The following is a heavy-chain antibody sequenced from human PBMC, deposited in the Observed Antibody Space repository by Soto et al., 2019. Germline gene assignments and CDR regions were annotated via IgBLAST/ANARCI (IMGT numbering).Heavy chain of an antibody. CDR1: GGSISSYY. J-gene: IGHJ4*02. D-gene: IGHD3-22*01. CDR2: IYYSGST. Sequence: PSETLSLTCTVSGGSISSYYWSWIRQPPGKGLEWIGYIYYSGSTNYNPSLKSRVTISVDTSKNQFSLNLSSVTAADTAVYYCVRHKWDYDSSGFPDYWGQGNLVTVSS. CDR3: VRHKWDYDSSGFPDY. V-gene: IGHV4-59*08.